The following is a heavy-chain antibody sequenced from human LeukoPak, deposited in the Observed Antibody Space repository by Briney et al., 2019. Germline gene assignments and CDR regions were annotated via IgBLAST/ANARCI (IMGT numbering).Heavy chain of an antibody. CDR2: MNPDSGNT. CDR1: GYTFTSYD. V-gene: IGHV1-8*03. CDR3: ARGVADYGDYSFDY. Sequence: GASVKVSCKASGYTFTSYDINWVRQATGQGLEWMGWMNPDSGNTGYAQKIQGRVTITRNTSISTAYMELSSLRSEDTAVYYCARGVADYGDYSFDYWGQGTLVTVSS. D-gene: IGHD4-17*01. J-gene: IGHJ4*02.